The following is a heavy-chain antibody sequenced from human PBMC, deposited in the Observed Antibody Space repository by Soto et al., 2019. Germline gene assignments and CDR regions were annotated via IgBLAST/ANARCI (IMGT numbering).Heavy chain of an antibody. CDR2: ISYDGSNK. Sequence: GGSLRLSCAASGFTFSSYAMHWVRQAPGKGLEWVAVISYDGSNKYYADSVKGRFTISRDNSKNTLYLQMNSLRAEDTAVYYGARDRGGWLRTWGHYYGMDVWGQGTTVTVSS. J-gene: IGHJ6*02. CDR1: GFTFSSYA. V-gene: IGHV3-30-3*01. D-gene: IGHD5-12*01. CDR3: ARDRGGWLRTWGHYYGMDV.